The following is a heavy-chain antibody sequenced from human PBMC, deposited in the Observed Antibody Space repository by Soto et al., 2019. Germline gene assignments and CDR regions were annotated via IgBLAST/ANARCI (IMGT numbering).Heavy chain of an antibody. CDR2: VYHSWST. J-gene: IGHJ5*02. CDR3: ARFGTSPNGNWFDP. V-gene: IGHV4-59*01. D-gene: IGHD3-10*01. CDR1: GGSISSDY. Sequence: QVQLQVSGPGLVKPSEILSLTCTVSGGSISSDYWNWIRQPPGKGLEWIGYVYHSWSTKYNPSLKSRVTISVDTSKNQLSLKLSSVTAADTAVYYCARFGTSPNGNWFDPWGQGTLVTVSS.